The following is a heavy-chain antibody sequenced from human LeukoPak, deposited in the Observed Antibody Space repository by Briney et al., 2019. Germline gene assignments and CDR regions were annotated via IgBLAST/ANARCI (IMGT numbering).Heavy chain of an antibody. CDR3: ARSIAAAGWFDP. CDR1: GGSVSSGSDY. J-gene: IGHJ5*02. Sequence: SETLSLTCTVSGGSVSSGSDYWSWIRQPPGKGLEWIGYIYYSGSTNYNPSLKSRVTISVDTSKNQFSLKLSSVTAADTAVYYCARSIAAAGWFDPWGQGTLVTVSS. V-gene: IGHV4-61*01. CDR2: IYYSGST. D-gene: IGHD6-13*01.